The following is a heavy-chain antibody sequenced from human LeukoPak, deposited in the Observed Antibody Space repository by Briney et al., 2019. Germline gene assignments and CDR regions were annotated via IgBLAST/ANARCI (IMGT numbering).Heavy chain of an antibody. CDR3: ARDGEKYYYGSGSYLVY. CDR1: GGSISSYY. V-gene: IGHV4-59*01. J-gene: IGHJ4*02. D-gene: IGHD3-10*01. Sequence: SETLSLTCTVSGGSISSYYWSWIRQPPGKGLEWIGYIYYSGSTNYNPSLKSRVTISVDTSKNQFSLKLSPVTAADTAVYYCARDGEKYYYGSGSYLVYWGQGTLVTVSS. CDR2: IYYSGST.